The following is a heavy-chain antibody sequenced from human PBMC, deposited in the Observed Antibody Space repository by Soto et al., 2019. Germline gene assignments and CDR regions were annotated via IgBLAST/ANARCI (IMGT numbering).Heavy chain of an antibody. J-gene: IGHJ4*02. Sequence: GGSLRLSCAASGFTFSSYGMHWVRQAPGKGLEWVAVISYDGSNKYYADSVKGRFTISRDNSKNTLYLQMNSLRAEDTAVYYCAKDGPVVGADSFDYWGQGALVTVSS. CDR3: AKDGPVVGADSFDY. D-gene: IGHD1-26*01. CDR1: GFTFSSYG. V-gene: IGHV3-30*18. CDR2: ISYDGSNK.